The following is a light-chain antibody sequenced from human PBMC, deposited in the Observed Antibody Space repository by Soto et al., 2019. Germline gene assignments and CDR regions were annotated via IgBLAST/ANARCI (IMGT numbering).Light chain of an antibody. V-gene: IGLV2-14*03. Sequence: QSALTQPASVSGSPGQSITISCTGTSSDIGRYNYVSWYQQHPGKAPKLIIYEVSNRPSGVSNRFSASKSGNTASLTISGLQAEDEADYYCSSHGGSNPVYVFGSGTKVTVL. J-gene: IGLJ1*01. CDR2: EVS. CDR1: SSDIGRYNY. CDR3: SSHGGSNPVYV.